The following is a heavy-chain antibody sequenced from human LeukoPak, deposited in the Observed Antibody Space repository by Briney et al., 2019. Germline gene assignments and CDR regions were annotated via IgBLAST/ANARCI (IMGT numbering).Heavy chain of an antibody. J-gene: IGHJ6*03. Sequence: PSETLSLTCAVYGGSFSNYYWSWIRQSPGKGLEWIGEINQSGTTNSNPSLKSRVTISLDTSKNQFSLNLRSVSAADSAMYYCARKTWYGTTYYYYFMDVWGKGTTVTVSS. CDR2: INQSGTT. D-gene: IGHD6-13*01. V-gene: IGHV4-34*01. CDR1: GGSFSNYY. CDR3: ARKTWYGTTYYYYFMDV.